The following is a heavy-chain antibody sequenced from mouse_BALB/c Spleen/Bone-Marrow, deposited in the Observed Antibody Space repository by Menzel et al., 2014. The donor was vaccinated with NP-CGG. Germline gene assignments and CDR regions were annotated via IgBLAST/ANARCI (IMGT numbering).Heavy chain of an antibody. J-gene: IGHJ2*01. CDR3: ARGGYTTRGGYFDY. CDR2: IDPYYGGT. CDR1: GYSFTGYN. D-gene: IGHD2-12*01. V-gene: IGHV1-39*01. Sequence: VQLKESGPELEKPGASVKISCKASGYSFTGYNMNWVKQGNGKSLEWIGNIDPYYGGTSYNQKFKGKATLTVDKSSSTAYMRLKSLTSEDSAVYYCARGGYTTRGGYFDYWGQGTTLTVSS.